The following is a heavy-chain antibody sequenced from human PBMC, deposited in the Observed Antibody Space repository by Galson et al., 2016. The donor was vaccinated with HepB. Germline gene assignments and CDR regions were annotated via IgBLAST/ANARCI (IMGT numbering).Heavy chain of an antibody. Sequence: SLRLSCAASGFTVSGNYLTWVRQAPGRAPECVSIIYSGGGTYYADAVKGRFTITSDSSKNTMYLQMNSLSVEDTAVYYCARALWGLSCSGTGCVTGGLDYWGPGTLVTVSS. CDR3: ARALWGLSCSGTGCVTGGLDY. V-gene: IGHV3-53*01. J-gene: IGHJ4*02. CDR1: GFTVSGNY. CDR2: IYSGGGT. D-gene: IGHD2-2*01.